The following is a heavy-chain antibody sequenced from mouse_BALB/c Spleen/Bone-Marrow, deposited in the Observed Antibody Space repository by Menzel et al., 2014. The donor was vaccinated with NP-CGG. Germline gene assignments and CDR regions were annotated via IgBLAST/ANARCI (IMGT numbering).Heavy chain of an antibody. CDR3: ARKSQRAYDSMNY. J-gene: IGHJ4*01. V-gene: IGHV1S56*01. Sequence: QVHLQQSGPELVKPGASVRISCKASGYTFTSYYIYWVRQRPGQGLEWIGWIYPGDFNTKYNEKFKGKATLTADKSSSTAYMQLSSLTSEDSAVYFCARKSQRAYDSMNYWGQGTSVTVSS. CDR2: IYPGDFNT. CDR1: GYTFTSYY. D-gene: IGHD2-4*01.